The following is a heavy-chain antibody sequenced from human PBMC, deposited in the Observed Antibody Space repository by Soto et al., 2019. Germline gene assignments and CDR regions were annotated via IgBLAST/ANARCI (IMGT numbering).Heavy chain of an antibody. V-gene: IGHV1-2*04. CDR2: INPNSGGT. CDR3: ARGQIAAAGTDNWFDP. D-gene: IGHD6-13*01. Sequence: GASVKVSCKASGYTFTGYYMHWVRQAPGQGLEWMGWINPNSGGTNYAQKFQGWVTMTRDTSISTAYMELSRLRSDDTAVYYCARGQIAAAGTDNWFDPWGQGTLVNVSS. CDR1: GYTFTGYY. J-gene: IGHJ5*02.